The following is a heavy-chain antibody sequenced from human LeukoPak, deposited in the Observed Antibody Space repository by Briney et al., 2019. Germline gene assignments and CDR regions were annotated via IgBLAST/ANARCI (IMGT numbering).Heavy chain of an antibody. J-gene: IGHJ5*02. CDR1: GGSISSGSYY. Sequence: PSETLSLTCTVSGGSISSGSYYWSWIRQPAGKGLEWIGRIYTSGSTNYNPSLKCRVTISVDTSKNQFSLKLGSVTAADTAVYYCARDHGCTNGVCYTGGGYNWFDPWGQGTLVTVSS. V-gene: IGHV4-61*02. CDR3: ARDHGCTNGVCYTGGGYNWFDP. D-gene: IGHD2-8*01. CDR2: IYTSGST.